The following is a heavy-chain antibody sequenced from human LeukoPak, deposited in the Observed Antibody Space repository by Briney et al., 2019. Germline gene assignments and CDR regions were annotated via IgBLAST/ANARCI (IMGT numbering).Heavy chain of an antibody. J-gene: IGHJ4*02. D-gene: IGHD6-13*01. CDR1: GYSFTSFW. V-gene: IGHV5-51*01. Sequence: GESLKISCKGSGYSFTSFWIGWVRQMPGKGLEWMGIIYPGDSDTRYSPSFQGQVTISADKSVSAAYLQWSSLKASDTAMYYCARGGHSGSWQLDYWGQGTLVTVSS. CDR2: IYPGDSDT. CDR3: ARGGHSGSWQLDY.